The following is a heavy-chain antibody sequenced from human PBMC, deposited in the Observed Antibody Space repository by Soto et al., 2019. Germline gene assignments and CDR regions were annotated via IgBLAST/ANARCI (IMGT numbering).Heavy chain of an antibody. CDR3: APEIRWVNYYDRSGRWFDP. V-gene: IGHV4-61*01. Sequence: QVQLQESGPGLVKPSETLSLTCTVSGGSVSSGSYYWSWIRQPPGKGLEWIGYIYYSGSTNYNPSLKSRVTISVDTAKNQFPLKLSSVTAADTAVYYCAPEIRWVNYYDRSGRWFDPWGQGTLVTVSS. D-gene: IGHD3-22*01. CDR2: IYYSGST. CDR1: GGSVSSGSYY. J-gene: IGHJ5*02.